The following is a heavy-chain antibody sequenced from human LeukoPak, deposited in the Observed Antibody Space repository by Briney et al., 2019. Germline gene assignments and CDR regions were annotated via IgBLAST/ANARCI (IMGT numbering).Heavy chain of an antibody. V-gene: IGHV1-8*01. Sequence: ASVKVSCKASGYTFTSYDINWVRQATGQGLEWMGWMNPNSGNTGYAQKFQGRVTMTRNTSISTAYMELSSLRSEDTAVYYCAREIRGIAVAPNWFDPWGQGTMVTVSS. CDR3: AREIRGIAVAPNWFDP. CDR1: GYTFTSYD. D-gene: IGHD6-19*01. CDR2: MNPNSGNT. J-gene: IGHJ5*02.